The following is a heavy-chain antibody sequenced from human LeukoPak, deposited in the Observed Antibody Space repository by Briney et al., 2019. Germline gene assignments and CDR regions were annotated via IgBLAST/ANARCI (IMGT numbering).Heavy chain of an antibody. CDR2: IYPGDSDT. CDR1: GYSFTSYW. CDR3: ARHAPYCSGGSCYLYYYYMDV. J-gene: IGHJ6*03. Sequence: GESLKISCKGSGYSFTSYWIGWVRQMPGKGLEWMGIIYPGDSDTRYSPSFQGQVTISADKSISTAYLQWSSLKASDTAMYYCARHAPYCSGGSCYLYYYYMDVWGKGTTVTVSS. D-gene: IGHD2-15*01. V-gene: IGHV5-51*01.